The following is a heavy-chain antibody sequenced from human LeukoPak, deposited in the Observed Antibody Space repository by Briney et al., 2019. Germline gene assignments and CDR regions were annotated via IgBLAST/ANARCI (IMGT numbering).Heavy chain of an antibody. V-gene: IGHV3-33*06. CDR2: IWYDGSNK. Sequence: PGGSLRLSCAASGFTFSSYGMHWIRQAPGKGLEWVAVIWYDGSNKYYADSVKGRFTISRDNSKNTLYLQMNSLRAEDTAVYYCAKEDHYYYYMDVWGKGTTVTVSS. CDR1: GFTFSSYG. J-gene: IGHJ6*03. CDR3: AKEDHYYYYMDV.